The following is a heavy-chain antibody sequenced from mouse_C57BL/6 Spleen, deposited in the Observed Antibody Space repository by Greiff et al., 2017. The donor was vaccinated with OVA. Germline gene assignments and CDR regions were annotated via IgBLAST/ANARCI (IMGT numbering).Heavy chain of an antibody. CDR2: IDPANGNT. D-gene: IGHD1-1*01. CDR1: GFNIKKTY. Sequence: VQLQQSVAELVRPGASVKLSCTASGFNIKKTYMHWVKQRPEQGLEWIGRIDPANGNTKYAPKFQGKATITADTSSNTAYLQLSSLTSEDTAIYYCARWGYGSSYEGYFDVWGTGTTVTVSS. V-gene: IGHV14-3*01. CDR3: ARWGYGSSYEGYFDV. J-gene: IGHJ1*03.